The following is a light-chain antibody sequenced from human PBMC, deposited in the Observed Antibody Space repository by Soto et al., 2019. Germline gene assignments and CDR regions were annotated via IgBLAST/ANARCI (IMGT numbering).Light chain of an antibody. CDR1: SSNIGSNT. Sequence: QSVLTQPPSASGTPGQGVTISCSGSSSNIGSNTVNWYQQLPGPAPKLRIYSNNQRPSGVPDRFSGSKSGTSASLAISGLQSEDEADYYCAAWDDSLNRWVFGGGTKLTVL. CDR3: AAWDDSLNRWV. V-gene: IGLV1-44*01. J-gene: IGLJ3*02. CDR2: SNN.